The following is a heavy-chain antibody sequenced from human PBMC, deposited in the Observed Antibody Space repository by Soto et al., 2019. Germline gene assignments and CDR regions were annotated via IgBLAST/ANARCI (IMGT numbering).Heavy chain of an antibody. CDR3: AREGGIAAGGGSGFDP. Sequence: QVQLQESGPGLVKPSGTLSLTCAVSGGSISSSNWWSWVRQPPGKGLEWIGEIYHSGSTNYNPSLKSGATISVDKSKNQFSLKLSSVTAADTAVYYWAREGGIAAGGGSGFDPWGQGTLVTVSS. J-gene: IGHJ5*02. V-gene: IGHV4-4*02. CDR1: GGSISSSNW. D-gene: IGHD6-13*01. CDR2: IYHSGST.